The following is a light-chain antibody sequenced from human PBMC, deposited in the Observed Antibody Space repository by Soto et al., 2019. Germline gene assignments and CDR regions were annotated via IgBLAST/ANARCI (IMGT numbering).Light chain of an antibody. CDR1: QSIGSY. CDR3: QQSYTAPH. CDR2: SAT. Sequence: IQMTQSPSSLSASVGDRVTITCRASQSIGSYLNWYQQKPGKAPKLLIHSATILQGGVPSRFSGSESGTDFTLTITNLQPGDFATYFCQQSYTAPHFGQGTKLVIK. J-gene: IGKJ2*01. V-gene: IGKV1-39*01.